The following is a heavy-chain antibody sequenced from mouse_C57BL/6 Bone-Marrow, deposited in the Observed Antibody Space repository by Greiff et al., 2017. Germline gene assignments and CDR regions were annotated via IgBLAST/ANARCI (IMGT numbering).Heavy chain of an antibody. V-gene: IGHV5-6*01. D-gene: IGHD2-3*01. CDR3: ARHLFPMVTTAWFAY. Sequence: EVQVVESGGDLVKPGGSLKLSCAASGFTFSSYGMSWVRQTPDKRLEWVATISSGGSYTYYPDSVKGRFTISRDNAKNTLYLQMSSLKSEDTAMYYCARHLFPMVTTAWFAYWGQGTLVTVSA. CDR2: ISSGGSYT. CDR1: GFTFSSYG. J-gene: IGHJ3*01.